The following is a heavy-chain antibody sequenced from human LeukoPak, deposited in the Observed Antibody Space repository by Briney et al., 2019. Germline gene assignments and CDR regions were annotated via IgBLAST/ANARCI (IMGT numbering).Heavy chain of an antibody. V-gene: IGHV3-53*01. D-gene: IGHD4-17*01. CDR2: IYSGGST. CDR1: GFTVSSNY. J-gene: IGHJ4*02. CDR3: ARDADYGVYDY. Sequence: GGSLRLSCAACGFTVSSNYMSWVRQAPGKGLEWVSVIYSGGSTYYADSVKGRFTISRDNSKNTLYLQMNSLRAEDTAVYYCARDADYGVYDYWGQGTLVTVSS.